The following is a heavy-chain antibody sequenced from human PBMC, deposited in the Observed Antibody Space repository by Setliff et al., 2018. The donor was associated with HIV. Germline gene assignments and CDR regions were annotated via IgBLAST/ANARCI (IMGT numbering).Heavy chain of an antibody. CDR3: ATVDGTRYLDY. D-gene: IGHD1-1*01. CDR2: MFRTGTS. Sequence: SETLSLTCAVSGYSIRSGYYWGWIRQSPGKELEWIGTMFRTGTSYYNTSLTSRVTISQDTSKNQFSLELTSVTAADTAVYYCATVDGTRYLDYWGQGKLVTVSS. CDR1: GYSIRSGYY. V-gene: IGHV4-38-2*01. J-gene: IGHJ4*02.